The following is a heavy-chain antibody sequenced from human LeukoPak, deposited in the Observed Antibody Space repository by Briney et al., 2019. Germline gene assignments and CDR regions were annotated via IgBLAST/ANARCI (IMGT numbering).Heavy chain of an antibody. Sequence: SETLSLTCSVSGGSISSYYWSWIRQAPGKGLEWIGFAHYSGSTNYNPSLKSRVTISVDTSKSQFSLKLVSVTAADTAVYYCASKMSTYWFFDLWGRGTLVSVSS. CDR3: ASKMSTYWFFDL. D-gene: IGHD5-24*01. J-gene: IGHJ2*01. CDR2: AHYSGST. CDR1: GGSISSYY. V-gene: IGHV4-59*01.